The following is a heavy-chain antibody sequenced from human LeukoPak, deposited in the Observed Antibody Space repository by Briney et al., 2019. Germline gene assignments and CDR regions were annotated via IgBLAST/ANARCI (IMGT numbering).Heavy chain of an antibody. CDR3: TVRNNYDFRSRVGY. Sequence: GGSLRLSCAASGFTFSNAWMSWVRQAPGKGLEWVGRIKSKTDGGTTDYAAPVKGRFTISRDDSKNTLYLQMNSLKTEDTAVYYCTVRNNYDFRSRVGYWGQGTLVTVSS. CDR2: IKSKTDGGTT. J-gene: IGHJ4*02. CDR1: GFTFSNAW. V-gene: IGHV3-15*01. D-gene: IGHD3-3*01.